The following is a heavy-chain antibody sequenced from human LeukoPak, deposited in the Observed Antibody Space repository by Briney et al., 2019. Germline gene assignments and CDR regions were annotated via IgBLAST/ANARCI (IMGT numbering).Heavy chain of an antibody. D-gene: IGHD1-14*01. Sequence: GGSLRLSCAASGFTFISYAMSWVRQAPGKGLEWVSAISGSGGSTYYADSVKGRFTISRDNSKNTLYLQMNSLRAEDTAVYYCAKVLTLEYYYYYGMDVWGQGTTVTVSS. CDR1: GFTFISYA. CDR3: AKVLTLEYYYYYGMDV. CDR2: ISGSGGST. V-gene: IGHV3-23*01. J-gene: IGHJ6*02.